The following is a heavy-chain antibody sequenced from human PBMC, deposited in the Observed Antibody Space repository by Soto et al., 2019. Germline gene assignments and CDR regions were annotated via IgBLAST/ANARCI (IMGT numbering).Heavy chain of an antibody. V-gene: IGHV1-8*01. CDR2: MNPNSGNT. D-gene: IGHD1-26*01. CDR3: ARQGIVGVQHFDY. CDR1: GYTFITHD. Sequence: ASVKVSCKASGYTFITHDINWVRQAPGQGLEWMGWMNPNSGNTGSAQKFQGRVTMTRNTSISTAYMELSSLTSEDTAVYYCARQGIVGVQHFDYWGQGALVTVSS. J-gene: IGHJ4*02.